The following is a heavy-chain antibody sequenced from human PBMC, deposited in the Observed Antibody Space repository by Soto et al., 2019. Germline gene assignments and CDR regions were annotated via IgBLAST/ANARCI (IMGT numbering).Heavy chain of an antibody. Sequence: EVQLVESGGGLVKPGGSLRLSCAASGFTFSNAWMSWVRQAPGKGLEWGGRIKSKTDGGTTDYAAPVKGRFTLSRDDSKNTVYLQMNSLKTEDTAVYYCTPDSCSWAYYYYFGMDVWGQGTTVTVSS. J-gene: IGHJ6*02. D-gene: IGHD3-16*01. CDR2: IKSKTDGGTT. CDR1: GFTFSNAW. V-gene: IGHV3-15*01. CDR3: TPDSCSWAYYYYFGMDV.